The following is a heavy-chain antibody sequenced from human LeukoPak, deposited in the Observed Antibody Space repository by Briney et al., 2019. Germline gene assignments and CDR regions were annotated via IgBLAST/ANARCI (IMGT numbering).Heavy chain of an antibody. V-gene: IGHV1-3*01. Sequence: ASVKVSCKASGYTFTSYAMHWVRQAPGQRLEWMGWINAGNGNTKYSQKFQGRVTITRDTSASTAYMELSSLGSEDTAVYYCARVGPAAGIDYWGQGTLVTVSS. CDR2: INAGNGNT. D-gene: IGHD6-13*01. CDR1: GYTFTSYA. J-gene: IGHJ4*02. CDR3: ARVGPAAGIDY.